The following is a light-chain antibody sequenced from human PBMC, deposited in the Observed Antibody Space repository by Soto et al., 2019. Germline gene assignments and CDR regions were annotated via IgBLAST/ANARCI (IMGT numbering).Light chain of an antibody. V-gene: IGKV1-9*01. CDR1: QVISTS. CDR2: AAS. CDR3: QQLFDSPIT. Sequence: DIQLTQSPSFLSPSIGESFAITFRASQVISTSLAWYQVKPGKAPKLLIYAASTLGSGVPSRFSATVSGTEFSLTITSLQPEDFATYYCQQLFDSPITFGQGTRLEIK. J-gene: IGKJ5*01.